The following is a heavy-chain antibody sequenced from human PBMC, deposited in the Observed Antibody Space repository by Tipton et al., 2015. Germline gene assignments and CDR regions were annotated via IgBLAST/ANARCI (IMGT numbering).Heavy chain of an antibody. CDR3: ARELRGNSDSGSGDY. V-gene: IGHV4-39*02. CDR1: GGSISTTNYY. Sequence: TLSLTCTVSGGSISTTNYYWGWIRQPPGKGLEWIGTVYYNGATQYNPSLNSRVSISVDTSKNQFSLRLNSVTATDTAVYYCARELRGNSDSGSGDYWGQGTLVTVPS. CDR2: VYYNGAT. D-gene: IGHD3-10*01. J-gene: IGHJ4*02.